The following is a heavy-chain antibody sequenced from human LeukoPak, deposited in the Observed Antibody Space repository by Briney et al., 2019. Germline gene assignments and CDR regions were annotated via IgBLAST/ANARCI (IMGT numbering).Heavy chain of an antibody. D-gene: IGHD2-15*01. Sequence: SETLSLTCAVYGGSFSGSYWSWIRQPPGKGLEWIGEINHSGSTNYNPSLKSRVTISVDTSKNQFSLKLSSVTAADTAVYYCARFELLPNNWFDPWGQGTLVTVSS. J-gene: IGHJ5*02. CDR3: ARFELLPNNWFDP. CDR2: INHSGST. V-gene: IGHV4-34*01. CDR1: GGSFSGSY.